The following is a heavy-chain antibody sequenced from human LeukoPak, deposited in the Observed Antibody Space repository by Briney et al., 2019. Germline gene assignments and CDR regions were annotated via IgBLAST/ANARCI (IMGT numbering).Heavy chain of an antibody. V-gene: IGHV3-11*04. J-gene: IGHJ2*01. D-gene: IGHD2-21*01. Sequence: GGSLRLPCAASGISFSASYFIWIRQAPGKGRQWVSYITRSGRTIFHADSLKGRFNISRENADNSVYLHMNSLMVEDTAVYYCATRRGGDLLYFDVWGRGTLVTVSS. CDR2: ITRSGRTI. CDR3: ATRRGGDLLYFDV. CDR1: GISFSASY.